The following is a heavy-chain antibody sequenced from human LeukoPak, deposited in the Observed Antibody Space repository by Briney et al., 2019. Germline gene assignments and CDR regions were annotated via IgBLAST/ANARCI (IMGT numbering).Heavy chain of an antibody. J-gene: IGHJ2*01. Sequence: SQTLSLTCAVSGGSISSGGYSWSWIRQPPGKGLESIVYIYHGGSTYYNPSLKSRATISVDRSKNQFSLKLSSVTAADTAVYYCARGSGSVYYDSRGHWYFDLWGRGTLVTVSS. CDR2: IYHGGST. D-gene: IGHD3-22*01. CDR3: ARGSGSVYYDSRGHWYFDL. CDR1: GGSISSGGYS. V-gene: IGHV4-30-2*01.